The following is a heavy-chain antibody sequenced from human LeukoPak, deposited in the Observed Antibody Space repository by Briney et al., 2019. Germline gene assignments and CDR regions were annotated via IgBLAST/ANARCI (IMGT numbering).Heavy chain of an antibody. CDR2: ISSSSSYI. CDR1: GFTFSSYS. V-gene: IGHV3-21*01. CDR3: ARDWGRPTDY. J-gene: IGHJ4*02. D-gene: IGHD3-16*01. Sequence: PGGSLRLSCAASGFTFSSYSMNWVRQAPGKGLEWVSSISSSSSYIYYADSVKGRFTIPRDHAKNSLYLQMNSLRAEDTAVYYCARDWGRPTDYWGQGTLVTVSS.